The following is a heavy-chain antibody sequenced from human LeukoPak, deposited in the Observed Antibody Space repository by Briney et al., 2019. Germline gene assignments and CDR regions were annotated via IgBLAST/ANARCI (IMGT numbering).Heavy chain of an antibody. CDR3: ARAVSGSYFDY. CDR2: IYNSEST. CDR1: GGSISSYY. J-gene: IGHJ4*02. Sequence: SETLSLTCTVSGGSISSYYWSWIRQPPGKGLEWIGYIYNSESTKYNPSLKSRVTISVDTSKNQFSLKLSAVTAADTAVYYCARAVSGSYFDYWGRGTLVTVSS. D-gene: IGHD3-10*01. V-gene: IGHV4-59*01.